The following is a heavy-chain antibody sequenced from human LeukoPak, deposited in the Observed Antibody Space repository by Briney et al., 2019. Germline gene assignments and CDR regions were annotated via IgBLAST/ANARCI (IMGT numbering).Heavy chain of an antibody. Sequence: SETLSLTCAVYGGSFSGYYWSWIRQPPGKRLEWIGEINHSGSTNYNPSLKSRVTISVDTSKNQFSLKLSSVTAADTAVYYCARGGARRASQWLVPTYWGQGTLVTVSS. CDR1: GGSFSGYY. D-gene: IGHD6-19*01. CDR3: ARGGARRASQWLVPTY. V-gene: IGHV4-34*01. J-gene: IGHJ4*02. CDR2: INHSGST.